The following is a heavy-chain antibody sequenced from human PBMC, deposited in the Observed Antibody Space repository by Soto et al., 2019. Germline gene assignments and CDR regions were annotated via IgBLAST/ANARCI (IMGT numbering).Heavy chain of an antibody. CDR3: AKGSTVVVPTAISLVSDGMDV. J-gene: IGHJ6*02. D-gene: IGHD2-2*02. V-gene: IGHV3-23*01. Sequence: EVQLLESGGGLVQPGGSLRLSCAASGFTFSSYAMSWVRQAPGKGLEWVSAISGSGGSTYYADSVKGRFTISRDNSKNMVYLQMNSLRTEDTAVYYCAKGSTVVVPTAISLVSDGMDVWGLGTTVTVSS. CDR1: GFTFSSYA. CDR2: ISGSGGST.